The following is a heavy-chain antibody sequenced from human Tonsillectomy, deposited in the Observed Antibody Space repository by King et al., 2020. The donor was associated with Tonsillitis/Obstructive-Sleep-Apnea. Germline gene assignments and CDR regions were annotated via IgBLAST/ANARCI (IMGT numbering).Heavy chain of an antibody. J-gene: IGHJ4*02. CDR1: GFSFSSYA. CDR3: AKLDPYEFWSSYFDS. V-gene: IGHV3-23*04. D-gene: IGHD3-3*01. CDR2: INHSGGSR. Sequence: VQLVESGGDLVQPGGSLRLSCATSGFSFSSYAMGWVRQAPGKGLEWVSGINHSGGSRYYADSVKGRVTISRDNSNNTLSLQMNILRAEDTALYYCAKLDPYEFWSSYFDSWGQGTLVTVCS.